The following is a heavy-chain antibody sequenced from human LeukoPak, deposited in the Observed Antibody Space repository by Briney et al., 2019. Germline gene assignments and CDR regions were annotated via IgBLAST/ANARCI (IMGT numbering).Heavy chain of an antibody. D-gene: IGHD3-22*01. CDR1: GGTFISYA. CDR3: ATSGYYFDTTGYFTNYFDY. CDR2: IIPFFGTI. V-gene: IGHV1-69*06. J-gene: IGHJ4*02. Sequence: ASVKVSCKASGGTFISYAISWVRQAPGQVLEWMGGIIPFFGTINYAQKFQDRVTITADKSTSTAYMELSSLRSEDTAVYYCATSGYYFDTTGYFTNYFDYWGQGTVVTVSS.